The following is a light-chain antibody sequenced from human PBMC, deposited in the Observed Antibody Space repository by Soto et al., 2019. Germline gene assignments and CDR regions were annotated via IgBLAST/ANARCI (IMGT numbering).Light chain of an antibody. Sequence: DIQLTQSPSTLSASVGDRVTITCWTSQSITSWLAWYQQKPGKAPKLLIYDASTLESGVPSRFSGSGSETEFTLTISSLQPDDFATYYCQQYNGYSFGPGTRVDIK. CDR2: DAS. CDR3: QQYNGYS. CDR1: QSITSW. V-gene: IGKV1-5*01. J-gene: IGKJ3*01.